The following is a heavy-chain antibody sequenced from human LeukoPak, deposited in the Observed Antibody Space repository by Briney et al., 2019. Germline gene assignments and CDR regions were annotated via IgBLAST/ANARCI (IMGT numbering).Heavy chain of an antibody. CDR1: GLTSSSYA. J-gene: IGHJ4*02. CDR2: ISGSGGTT. V-gene: IGHV3-23*01. Sequence: GGSLRLSCAASGLTSSSYAMSWVRLAPGKGLEWVSAISGSGGTTYNADSVKDRFTISRDNSENTLYLQMSSLRVEDTAIYYCAKSRCSTTSCPFDNWGQGTLVTVSS. CDR3: AKSRCSTTSCPFDN. D-gene: IGHD2-2*01.